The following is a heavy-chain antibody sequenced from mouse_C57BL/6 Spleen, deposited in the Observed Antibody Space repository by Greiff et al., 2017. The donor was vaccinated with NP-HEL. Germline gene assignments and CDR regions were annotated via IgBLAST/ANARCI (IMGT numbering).Heavy chain of an antibody. Sequence: VQLQQSGAELMKPGASVKLSCKATGYTFPGYWIEWVKQRPGHGLEWIGEILPGSGSTNYNEKFKGKATFTADTSSNTAYMQLSSLTTEDSAIYYCASPSSYYGSSYGYFDVWGTGTTVTVSS. CDR2: ILPGSGST. J-gene: IGHJ1*03. D-gene: IGHD1-1*01. CDR3: ASPSSYYGSSYGYFDV. CDR1: GYTFPGYW. V-gene: IGHV1-9*01.